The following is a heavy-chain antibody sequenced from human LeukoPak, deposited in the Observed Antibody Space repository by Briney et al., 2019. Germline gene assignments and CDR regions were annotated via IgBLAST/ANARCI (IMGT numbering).Heavy chain of an antibody. V-gene: IGHV6-1*01. Sequence: SQTLSLTCAISGDSFSSNSAAWNWIRQSPSRGLEWLVRTYYRSKWYNDYAVAVKSRITINPDTSKNQFSLQLNSVTPEDTAVYYCARGLRFLEWLSWFDPWGQGTLVTVSS. D-gene: IGHD3-3*01. CDR3: ARGLRFLEWLSWFDP. CDR1: GDSFSSNSAA. CDR2: TYYRSKWYN. J-gene: IGHJ5*02.